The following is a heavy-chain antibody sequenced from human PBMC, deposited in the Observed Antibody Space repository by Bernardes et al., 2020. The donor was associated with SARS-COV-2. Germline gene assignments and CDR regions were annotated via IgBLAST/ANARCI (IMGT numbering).Heavy chain of an antibody. Sequence: GGSLRLSCAASGFTFSNYGMHWVRQAPGKGLEWVAVIWYDGSNKYYADSVKGRFTISRDNSKNTLYLQMTSLRAEDTAVYFCARDENPYYNGMDVWGQGTTVTVSS. V-gene: IGHV3-33*01. J-gene: IGHJ6*02. CDR3: ARDENPYYNGMDV. CDR2: IWYDGSNK. CDR1: GFTFSNYG.